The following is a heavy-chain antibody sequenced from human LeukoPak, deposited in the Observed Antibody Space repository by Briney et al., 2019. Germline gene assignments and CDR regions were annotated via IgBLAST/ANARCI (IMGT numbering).Heavy chain of an antibody. V-gene: IGHV4-34*01. CDR3: ARGRSYFWSGYSSYFDY. D-gene: IGHD3-3*01. CDR1: GGSLSGYY. CDR2: INRSGST. Sequence: SETLSLTCAVYGGSLSGYYWSRIRQPPGKGLEWIGEINRSGSTNYNPSLKSRVTISVDTSKNQFSLKLSSVTAADTAVYYCARGRSYFWSGYSSYFDYWGQGTLVTVSS. J-gene: IGHJ4*02.